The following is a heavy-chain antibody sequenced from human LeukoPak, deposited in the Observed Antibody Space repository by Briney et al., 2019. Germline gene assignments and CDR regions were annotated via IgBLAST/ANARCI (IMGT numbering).Heavy chain of an antibody. J-gene: IGHJ4*02. D-gene: IGHD3-9*01. CDR3: AKWGDYDVLTGYYVSDY. CDR1: GFTFSNYA. Sequence: PGASLRLSCAASGFTFSNYAMSWVRRAPGKGLEWVSAITGSGGNTYYADSVKGRFTIFRDNSKNTVFLQMNSLRAEDTAVYYCAKWGDYDVLTGYYVSDYWGQGTLVTVSS. CDR2: ITGSGGNT. V-gene: IGHV3-23*01.